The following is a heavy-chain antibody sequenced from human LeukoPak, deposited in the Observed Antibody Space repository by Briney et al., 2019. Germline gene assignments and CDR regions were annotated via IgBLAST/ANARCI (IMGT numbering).Heavy chain of an antibody. CDR2: ISSSGSTI. J-gene: IGHJ4*02. CDR3: ARDQRPPSALVPAAIDY. CDR1: GFTFSDYY. D-gene: IGHD2-2*01. V-gene: IGHV3-11*04. Sequence: GGSLRLSCVASGFTFSDYYMSWIRQAPGKGLEWVSYISSSGSTIYYADSVKGRFTISRDNAKNSLYLQMNSLRAEDTAVYYCARDQRPPSALVPAAIDYWGQGTLVTVSS.